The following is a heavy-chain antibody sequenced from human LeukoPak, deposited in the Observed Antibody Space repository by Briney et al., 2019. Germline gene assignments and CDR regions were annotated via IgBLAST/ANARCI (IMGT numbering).Heavy chain of an antibody. CDR3: ARDYYDNSLGPGYYYYYMDV. CDR1: GGSISSGSYC. V-gene: IGHV4-61*02. CDR2: IYTSGST. Sequence: SETLSLTCTVSGGSISSGSYCWSWIRQPAGKGLEWIGRIYTSGSTNYNPSLKSRVTISVDTSKNQFSLKLSSVTAADTAVYYCARDYYDNSLGPGYYYYYMDVWGKGTTVTISS. D-gene: IGHD3-22*01. J-gene: IGHJ6*03.